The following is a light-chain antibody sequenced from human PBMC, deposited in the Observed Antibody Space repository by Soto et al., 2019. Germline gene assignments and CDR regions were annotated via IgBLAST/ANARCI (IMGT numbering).Light chain of an antibody. Sequence: QSALTQPRSVSGSPGQSVTISCTGTSSDVGAYNYVSWYQQHPGKAPKLMIYDVSKRPSGVPDRFSGSKSGNTASLTISGLQAEDEADYYCCSYAGSYTFWVFGTGTKLTVL. V-gene: IGLV2-11*01. J-gene: IGLJ1*01. CDR3: CSYAGSYTFWV. CDR2: DVS. CDR1: SSDVGAYNY.